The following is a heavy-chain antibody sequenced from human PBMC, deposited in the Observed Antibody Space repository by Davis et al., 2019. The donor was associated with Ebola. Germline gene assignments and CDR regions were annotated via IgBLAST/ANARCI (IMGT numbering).Heavy chain of an antibody. CDR2: INHSGST. D-gene: IGHD6-13*01. CDR3: ARGRTGYSSSWRYYYYGMDV. V-gene: IGHV4-34*01. Sequence: SETLSLTCAVYGWSFSGYYWSWIRQPPGKGLEWIGEINHSGSTNYNPSLKSRVTISVDTSKNQFSLKLSSVTAADTAVYYCARGRTGYSSSWRYYYYGMDVWGQGTTVTVSS. CDR1: GWSFSGYY. J-gene: IGHJ6*02.